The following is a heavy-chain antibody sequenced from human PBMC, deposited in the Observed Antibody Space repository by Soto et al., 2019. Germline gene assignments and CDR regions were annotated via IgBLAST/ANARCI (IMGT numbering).Heavy chain of an antibody. CDR3: AATLDFWSGYSTDY. Sequence: ASVKVSCEASGFTFTSSAMQCVRQARGQRLEWIGWIVVGSGSTNYAQKFQERVTITRDMSTSTAYMELSSLRSEDTAVYYCAATLDFWSGYSTDYWGQGTLVTVSS. J-gene: IGHJ4*02. CDR1: GFTFTSSA. CDR2: IVVGSGST. V-gene: IGHV1-58*02. D-gene: IGHD3-3*01.